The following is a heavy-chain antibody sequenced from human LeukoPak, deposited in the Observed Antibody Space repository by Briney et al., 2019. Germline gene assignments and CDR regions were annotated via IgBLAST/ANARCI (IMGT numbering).Heavy chain of an antibody. J-gene: IGHJ4*02. CDR2: IYPADFAA. V-gene: IGHV5-51*01. D-gene: IGHD3-3*01. CDR3: ASSATGFLEWSPLFDY. CDR1: GYSFTTYW. Sequence: GESLKISCKASGYSFTTYWIGWVRQMPGKGLEWMGIIYPADFAAKYSPSFQGQVTIPVDKSISTAYLQWSRLKASDTAMYYCASSATGFLEWSPLFDYWGQGTLVTVSS.